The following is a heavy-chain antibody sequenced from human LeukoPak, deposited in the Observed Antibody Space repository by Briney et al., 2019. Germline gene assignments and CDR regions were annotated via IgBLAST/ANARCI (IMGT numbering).Heavy chain of an antibody. CDR3: AGAKRGYSGYGDY. J-gene: IGHJ4*02. CDR2: IYYSGST. D-gene: IGHD5-12*01. CDR1: GGSISSGGYY. Sequence: SETLSLTCTVSGGSISSGGYYWSWIRQPPGKGLEWIGYIYYSGSTNYNPSLKSRVTISVDTSKNQFSLKLSSVTAADTAVYYCAGAKRGYSGYGDYWGQGTLVTVSS. V-gene: IGHV4-61*08.